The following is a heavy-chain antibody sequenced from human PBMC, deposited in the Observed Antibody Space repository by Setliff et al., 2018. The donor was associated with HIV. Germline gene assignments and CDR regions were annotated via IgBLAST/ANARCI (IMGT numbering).Heavy chain of an antibody. CDR1: GGSISSGSYY. Sequence: PSETLSLTCTVSGGSISSGSYYWSWIRQPAGKGLEWIGHIYTSGSTNYNPSLKSRVTISVDTSKNQFSLKLSSVTAADTAVYYCASDRFDTIFGVVAYYYYYMDVWGKGTTVTVSS. V-gene: IGHV4-61*09. J-gene: IGHJ6*03. CDR3: ASDRFDTIFGVVAYYYYYMDV. CDR2: IYTSGST. D-gene: IGHD3-3*01.